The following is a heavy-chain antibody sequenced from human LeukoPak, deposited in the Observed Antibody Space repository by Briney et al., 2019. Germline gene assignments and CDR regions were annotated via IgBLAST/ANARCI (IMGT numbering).Heavy chain of an antibody. D-gene: IGHD5-18*01. CDR1: GFTFSSYA. V-gene: IGHV3-23*01. J-gene: IGHJ3*02. CDR3: AKDLKGYSYGYGAFDI. CDR2: ISGSGHSA. Sequence: GGSLRLSCAASGFTFSSYAMSWVRQAPGKGLEWVSTISGSGHSAYSADSVKGRFTVSRDNSKNTLYLQMNSLRADDTAVYYCAKDLKGYSYGYGAFDIWGQGTMVTVSS.